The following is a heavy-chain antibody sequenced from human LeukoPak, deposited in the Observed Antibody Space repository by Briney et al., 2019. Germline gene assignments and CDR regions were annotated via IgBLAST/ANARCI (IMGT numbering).Heavy chain of an antibody. CDR1: GFTFSSYA. CDR3: ARDWSFYDSSGYHY. Sequence: GGSLRLSCAASGFTFSSYAMTWVRQAPGKGVEWVSGISGSGGKTNYAASVKGRFTISRDNSKNTLFLQMNSLRAEDTAVYYCARDWSFYDSSGYHYWGQGTLVTVSS. V-gene: IGHV3-23*01. CDR2: ISGSGGKT. J-gene: IGHJ4*02. D-gene: IGHD3-22*01.